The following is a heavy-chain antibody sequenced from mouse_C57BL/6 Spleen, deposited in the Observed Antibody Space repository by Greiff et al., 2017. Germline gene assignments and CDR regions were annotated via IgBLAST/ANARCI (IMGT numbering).Heavy chain of an antibody. CDR3: ARQFYYYGSSYGYFDY. J-gene: IGHJ2*01. CDR2: ISGGGGNT. D-gene: IGHD1-1*01. V-gene: IGHV5-9*01. CDR1: GFTFSSYT. Sequence: EVKLVESGGGLVKPGGSLKLSCAASGFTFSSYTMSWVRQTPEKRLEWVATISGGGGNTYYPDSVKGRFTISRDNAKNTLYLQMSSPRSEDTALYYCARQFYYYGSSYGYFDYWGQGTTLTVSS.